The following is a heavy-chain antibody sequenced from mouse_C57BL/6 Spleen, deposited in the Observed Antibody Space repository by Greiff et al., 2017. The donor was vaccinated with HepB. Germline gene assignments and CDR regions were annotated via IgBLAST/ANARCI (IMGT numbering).Heavy chain of an antibody. D-gene: IGHD1-1*01. V-gene: IGHV1-50*01. CDR1: GYTFTSYW. Sequence: VQLQQSGAELVKPGASVKLSCKASGYTFTSYWMQWVKQRPGQGLEWIGEIDPSDSYTNYNQKFKGKATLTVDTSSSTAYMQLSSLTSEDSAVYYCARRGSIYGFAYWGQGTLVTVSA. J-gene: IGHJ3*01. CDR2: IDPSDSYT. CDR3: ARRGSIYGFAY.